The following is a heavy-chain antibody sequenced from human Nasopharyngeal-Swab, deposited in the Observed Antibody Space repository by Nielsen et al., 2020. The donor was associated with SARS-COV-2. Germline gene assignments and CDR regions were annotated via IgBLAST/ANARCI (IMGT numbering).Heavy chain of an antibody. Sequence: ASVKVSCKASGFTFTSSAVQWVRQARGQRLEWMGWISAYNGNTNYAQKLQGRVTMTTDTSTSTAYMELRSLRSDDTAVYYCARDSEPPGGFDYWGQGTLVTVSS. CDR3: ARDSEPPGGFDY. J-gene: IGHJ4*02. CDR1: GFTFTSSA. CDR2: ISAYNGNT. V-gene: IGHV1-18*01. D-gene: IGHD4-23*01.